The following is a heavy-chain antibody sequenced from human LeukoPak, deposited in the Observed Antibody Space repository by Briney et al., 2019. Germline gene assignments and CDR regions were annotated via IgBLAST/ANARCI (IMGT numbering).Heavy chain of an antibody. J-gene: IGHJ6*02. V-gene: IGHV3-33*01. D-gene: IGHD2-21*01. CDR1: GFPFSRYG. CDR2: IWYDGSNK. Sequence: GGSLRLFCGASGFPFSRYGMHGVRQAPGKGLEWGAVIWYDGSNKYYADSVKGRFTISRDNSKNTLYLQMNSLRAEDTAVYYCARDPLPYSREDYGMDVWGQGTTVTVSS. CDR3: ARDPLPYSREDYGMDV.